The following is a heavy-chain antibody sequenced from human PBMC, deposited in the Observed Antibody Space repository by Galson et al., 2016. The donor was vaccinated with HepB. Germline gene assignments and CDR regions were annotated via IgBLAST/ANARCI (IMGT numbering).Heavy chain of an antibody. V-gene: IGHV4-59*01. CDR1: GGSIGFYY. J-gene: IGHJ5*02. CDR2: IDYTGST. CDR3: ARGYNSGWNVWVDP. D-gene: IGHD6-19*01. Sequence: ETLSLTCTVSGGSIGFYYWSWIRQPPGKGLEWIAYIDYTGSTNYNPSLKSRVTVSLDTSKKQFSLKLNSVTAADTAVYYCARGYNSGWNVWVDPWGQGTLVTVSS.